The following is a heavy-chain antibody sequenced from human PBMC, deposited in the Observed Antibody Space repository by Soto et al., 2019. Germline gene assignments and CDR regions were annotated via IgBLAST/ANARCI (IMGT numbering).Heavy chain of an antibody. CDR2: IIPIFGTA. D-gene: IGHD6-13*01. V-gene: IGHV1-69*01. Sequence: QVQLVQSGAEVKKPGSSVKVSCKASGGTFSSYAISWVRQAPGQGLEWMGGIIPIFGTANYAQNFQGRVTITADESTSTANMELSSLRSEDTAVYYCARDLRAAGRRGMDVWGQGTTVTVSS. CDR1: GGTFSSYA. CDR3: ARDLRAAGRRGMDV. J-gene: IGHJ6*02.